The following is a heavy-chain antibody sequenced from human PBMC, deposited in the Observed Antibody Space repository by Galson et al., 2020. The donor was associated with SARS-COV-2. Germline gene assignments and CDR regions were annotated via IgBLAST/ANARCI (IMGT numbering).Heavy chain of an antibody. Sequence: SETLSLTCTVSGYSISSGYYWGWIRQPPGKGLEWIGSIYHSGSTYYNPSLKRRVTISVDTSNNQFSLKLSSVTAADTAVYYCARDNSGYVDYWGQGTLVTVSS. CDR3: ARDNSGYVDY. D-gene: IGHD1-26*01. CDR2: IYHSGST. V-gene: IGHV4-38-2*02. J-gene: IGHJ4*02. CDR1: GYSISSGYY.